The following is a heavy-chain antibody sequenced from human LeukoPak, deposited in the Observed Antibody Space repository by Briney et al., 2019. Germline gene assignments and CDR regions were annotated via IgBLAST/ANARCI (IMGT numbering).Heavy chain of an antibody. CDR3: ATAELPPGIYYYGTDV. J-gene: IGHJ6*02. D-gene: IGHD1-1*01. CDR2: FDPEDGET. V-gene: IGHV1-24*01. CDR1: GYTLTELS. Sequence: ASVKVSCKVSGYTLTELSMHWVRQAPGKGLEWMGGFDPEDGETIYAQKFQGRVTMTEDTSTDTAYMELSSLRSEDTAVYYCATAELPPGIYYYGTDVWGQGTTVTVSS.